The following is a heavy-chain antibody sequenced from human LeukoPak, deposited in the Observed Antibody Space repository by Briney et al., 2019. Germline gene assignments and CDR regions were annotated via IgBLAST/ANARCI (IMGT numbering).Heavy chain of an antibody. J-gene: IGHJ4*02. D-gene: IGHD5-24*01. CDR1: GFTFSSYA. CDR3: AKRGRDGYNYDF. CDR2: ISGSGGST. Sequence: GGSLRLSRTASGFTFSSYAMSWVRQAPGKGLEWVSDISGSGGSTYYADSVKGRFTISRDNSKNTLYLQMNSLRAEDTAVYYCAKRGRDGYNYDFWGQGTLVTVSS. V-gene: IGHV3-23*01.